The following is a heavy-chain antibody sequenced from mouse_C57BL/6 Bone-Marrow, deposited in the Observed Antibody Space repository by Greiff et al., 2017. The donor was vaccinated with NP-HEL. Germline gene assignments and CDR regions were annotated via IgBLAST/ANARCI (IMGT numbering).Heavy chain of an antibody. CDR2: ISDGGSYT. CDR3: AREGNYAMDY. Sequence: EVQGVESGGGLVKPGGSLKLSCAASGFTFSSYAMSWVRQTPEKRLEWVATISDGGSYTYYPDNVKGRFTISRDNAKNNLYLQMSHLKSEDTAMYYCAREGNYAMDYWGQGTSVTVSS. J-gene: IGHJ4*01. V-gene: IGHV5-4*01. CDR1: GFTFSSYA.